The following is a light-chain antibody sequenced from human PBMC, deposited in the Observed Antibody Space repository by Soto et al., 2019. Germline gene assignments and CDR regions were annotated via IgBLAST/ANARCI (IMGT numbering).Light chain of an antibody. CDR3: QLWDGSSDEWTG. CDR2: DDN. J-gene: IGLJ1*01. CDR1: NIGSKS. V-gene: IGLV3-21*02. Sequence: SYDLTQPPSVSAAPGQTARITCVENNIGSKSVHWYQQKAGQAPVLVIYDDNHRPSGIPERFSGSNFGSTATLTISRVEAGDEADYYCQLWDGSSDEWTGFGTGTKVTVL.